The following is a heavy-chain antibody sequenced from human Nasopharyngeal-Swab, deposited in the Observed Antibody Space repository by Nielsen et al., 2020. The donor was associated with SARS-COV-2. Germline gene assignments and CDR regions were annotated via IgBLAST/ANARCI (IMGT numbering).Heavy chain of an antibody. V-gene: IGHV1-2*04. CDR2: INPNSGGT. J-gene: IGHJ6*02. CDR3: ARDLVADYALTVRGNYYYGMDV. D-gene: IGHD4/OR15-4a*01. Sequence: ASVKVSCKASGYTFTGYYVHWVRQAPGQGLEWMGWINPNSGGTNYAQKFQGWVTMTRDTSISTAYMELSRLRSDDTAVYYCARDLVADYALTVRGNYYYGMDVWGQGTTVTVSS. CDR1: GYTFTGYY.